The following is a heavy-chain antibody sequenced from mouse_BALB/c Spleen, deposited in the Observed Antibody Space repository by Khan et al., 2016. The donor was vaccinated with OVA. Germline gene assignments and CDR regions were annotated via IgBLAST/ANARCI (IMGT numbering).Heavy chain of an antibody. J-gene: IGHJ4*01. V-gene: IGHV1-74*01. D-gene: IGHD1-1*01. CDR1: GYTFTSYW. Sequence: QVQLQQPGAELVRPGASVKLSCKASGYTFTSYWMNWIKQRPEQGLEWIGRIEPYDSETNYSAKFKDKAILTLDKSSSTSYMQLISLTSEDSAVYYCARDDSSSYDFTMDYWGQGTSVTVSS. CDR3: ARDDSSSYDFTMDY. CDR2: IEPYDSET.